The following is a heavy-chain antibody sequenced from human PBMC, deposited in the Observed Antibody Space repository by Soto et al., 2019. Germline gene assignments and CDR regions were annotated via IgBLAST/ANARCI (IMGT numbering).Heavy chain of an antibody. Sequence: SQPLSLPCTVSGGSISGLDYYRSWIRQPPGKGLEWIGYIYYSGSTYYNPSLKSRVTISVDTSKNQFSLKLSSVTAADTAVYYCARRTIRTRFDPWGQGTLVTVSS. J-gene: IGHJ5*02. V-gene: IGHV4-30-4*01. D-gene: IGHD5-12*01. CDR1: GGSISGLDYY. CDR2: IYYSGST. CDR3: ARRTIRTRFDP.